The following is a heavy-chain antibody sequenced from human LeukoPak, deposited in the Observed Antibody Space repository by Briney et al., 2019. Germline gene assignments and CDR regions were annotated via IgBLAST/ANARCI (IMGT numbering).Heavy chain of an antibody. J-gene: IGHJ4*02. CDR1: GGSISSGDYY. CDR3: ARVDVWGSYRPPDY. D-gene: IGHD3-16*02. CDR2: IYYSGST. Sequence: TLSLTCTVSGGSISSGDYYWSWIRQPPGKGLEWIGYIYYSGSTYYNPSLKSRVTISVDTSKNQFSLKLSSVTAADTAVNYCARVDVWGSYRPPDYWGQGTLVTVSS. V-gene: IGHV4-30-4*01.